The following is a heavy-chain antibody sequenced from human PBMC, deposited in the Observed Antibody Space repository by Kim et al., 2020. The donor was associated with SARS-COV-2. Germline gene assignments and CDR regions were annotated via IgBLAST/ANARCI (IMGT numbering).Heavy chain of an antibody. CDR3: ARGSKEEWIQLWYAGMDV. J-gene: IGHJ6*02. CDR2: MNPNSGNT. CDR1: GYTFTSYD. D-gene: IGHD5-18*01. Sequence: ASVKVSCKASGYTFTSYDINWVRQATGQGLEWMGWMNPNSGNTGYAQKFQGRVTMTRNTSISTAYMELSSLRSEDTAVYYCARGSKEEWIQLWYAGMDVWGQGTTVTVSS. V-gene: IGHV1-8*01.